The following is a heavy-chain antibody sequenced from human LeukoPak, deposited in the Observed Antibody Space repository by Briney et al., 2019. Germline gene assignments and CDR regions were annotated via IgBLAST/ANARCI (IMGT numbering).Heavy chain of an antibody. CDR2: ISNDGSVK. CDR3: VKSGTSSSSYYYYGMDV. V-gene: IGHV3-30*04. Sequence: GVSLRLSCTAPGITFSNYAMHWVREAPGEGLEWVTVISNDGSVKYYADSVKGRFTISRDNSKNTLYLPMNSLRAEDTAVYYCVKSGTSSSSYYYYGMDVWGQGTTVTVSS. CDR1: GITFSNYA. D-gene: IGHD6-6*01. J-gene: IGHJ6*02.